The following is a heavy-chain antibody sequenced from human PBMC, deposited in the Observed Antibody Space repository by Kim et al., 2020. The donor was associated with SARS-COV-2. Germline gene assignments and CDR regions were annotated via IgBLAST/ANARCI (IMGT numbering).Heavy chain of an antibody. CDR2: INPSGGGT. V-gene: IGHV1-46*01. CDR1: GYTFSSYY. CDR3: ARRDCSGSSCFYNF. D-gene: IGHD2-15*01. J-gene: IGHJ4*02. Sequence: ASVKVSCKTSGYTFSSYYMHWVRQAPGQGLEWMGIINPSGGGTTFAQNFQGRVTLTTDTSAGTFYVELSSLRSEDTAVYYCARRDCSGSSCFYNFWGQGTLVTVSS.